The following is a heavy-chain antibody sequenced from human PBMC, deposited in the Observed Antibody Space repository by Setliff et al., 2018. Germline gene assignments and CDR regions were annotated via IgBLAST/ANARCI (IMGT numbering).Heavy chain of an antibody. V-gene: IGHV4-38-2*01. CDR3: ARGRGLEWLPESWFDP. CDR1: GYSISSGYY. CDR2: IYHSGST. D-gene: IGHD3-3*01. J-gene: IGHJ5*02. Sequence: SETLSLTCAVSGYSISSGYYWGWIRQPPGKGLEWIGSIYHSGSTYYNPSLKSRVTISVDTSKNQFSLTLTSVTAADTAVYYCARGRGLEWLPESWFDPWGQGTLVTVSS.